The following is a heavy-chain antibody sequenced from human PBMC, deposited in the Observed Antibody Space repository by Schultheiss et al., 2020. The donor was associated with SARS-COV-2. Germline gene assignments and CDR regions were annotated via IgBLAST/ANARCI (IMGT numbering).Heavy chain of an antibody. Sequence: GGSLSLSCTASGFTFSDYWMSWVRQAPGRGLECVANIKQDGSAKYYVDSVKGRFTIARDNAKNSVYLQMNSLRAEDTAVYYCARDPIRGSPDYFDYWGQGTLVTVSS. D-gene: IGHD1-26*01. CDR2: IKQDGSAK. CDR3: ARDPIRGSPDYFDY. V-gene: IGHV3-7*03. CDR1: GFTFSDYW. J-gene: IGHJ4*02.